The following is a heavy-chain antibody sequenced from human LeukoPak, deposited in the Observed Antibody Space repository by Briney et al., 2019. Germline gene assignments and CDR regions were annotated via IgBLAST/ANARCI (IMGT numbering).Heavy chain of an antibody. CDR1: GGTFSSYA. D-gene: IGHD1-1*01. CDR3: ARDERRLGYFDY. Sequence: PVKVSCKASGGTFSSYAISWVRQAPGQGLEWMGGIIPIFGTANYAQKFQGRVTITADESTSTAYMELSSLRSEDTAVYYCARDERRLGYFDYWGQGTLVTVSS. V-gene: IGHV1-69*13. J-gene: IGHJ4*02. CDR2: IIPIFGTA.